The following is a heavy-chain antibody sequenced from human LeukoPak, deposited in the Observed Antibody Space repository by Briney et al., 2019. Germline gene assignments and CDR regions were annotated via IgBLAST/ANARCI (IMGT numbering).Heavy chain of an antibody. CDR3: VRDGGVSGYDLLDH. J-gene: IGHJ5*02. V-gene: IGHV3-7*01. Sequence: GGSLRLSCAASGFTFNDYYMSWVRQAPGKGLEWVAHINQDGSEEHYMDSVKARFIISRDNAKNSLSPQMDSLRAEDTAVYYCVRDGGVSGYDLLDHWGQGTLVTVSS. CDR2: INQDGSEE. CDR1: GFTFNDYY. D-gene: IGHD5-12*01.